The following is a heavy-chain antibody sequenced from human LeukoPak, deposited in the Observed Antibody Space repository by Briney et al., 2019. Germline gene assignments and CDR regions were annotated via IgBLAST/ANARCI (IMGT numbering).Heavy chain of an antibody. J-gene: IGHJ5*02. CDR3: ARRRIGPRDTQEGFDP. CDR2: INHSGST. D-gene: IGHD5-18*01. Sequence: PSETLSLTCAVYGGSFSGYYWSWIRQPPGKGLEWIGEINHSGSTNYNPSLKSRVTISVDTSKNQLSLKLSSVTAADTAVYYCARRRIGPRDTQEGFDPWGQGTLVTVSS. CDR1: GGSFSGYY. V-gene: IGHV4-34*01.